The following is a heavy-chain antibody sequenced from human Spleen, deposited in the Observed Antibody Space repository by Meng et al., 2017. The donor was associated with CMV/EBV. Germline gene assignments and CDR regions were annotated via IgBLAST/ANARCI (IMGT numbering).Heavy chain of an antibody. Sequence: TRYWIGWVRQLPGKGLAWMGIIYPGDSDPRYSPSFQGQVTISADKSISTAYLQWSSLKASDTAMYYCARQFYCSSTSCYPGHNWFDPWGQGTLVTVSS. D-gene: IGHD2-2*01. V-gene: IGHV5-51*01. CDR1: TRYW. CDR3: ARQFYCSSTSCYPGHNWFDP. J-gene: IGHJ5*02. CDR2: IYPGDSDP.